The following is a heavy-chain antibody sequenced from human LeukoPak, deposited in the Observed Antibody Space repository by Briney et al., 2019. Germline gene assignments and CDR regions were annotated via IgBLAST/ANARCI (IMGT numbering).Heavy chain of an antibody. D-gene: IGHD5-18*01. CDR1: GFTFSSYS. CDR3: ARDTRGYSYGYSFYYMDV. Sequence: GGSLRLSCAASGFTFSSYSMNWVRQAPGKGLEWVSSISSSSSYIYYADSVKGRFTISRDNAKNSLYLQMNSLRAEDTAVYYCARDTRGYSYGYSFYYMDVWGKGTTVTVSS. V-gene: IGHV3-21*01. J-gene: IGHJ6*03. CDR2: ISSSSSYI.